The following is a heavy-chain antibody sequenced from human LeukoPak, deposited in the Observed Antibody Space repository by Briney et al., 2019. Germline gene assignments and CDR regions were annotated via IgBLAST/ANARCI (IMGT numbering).Heavy chain of an antibody. Sequence: PGGSLRLSCAASGFTFDDYGMSWVRQAPGKGLEWVSVIYSGGSTYYADSVKGRFTISRDNSKNTLYLQMNSLRAEDTAVYYCARGSYYDSSGYWGQGTLVTVSS. CDR2: IYSGGST. D-gene: IGHD3-22*01. J-gene: IGHJ4*02. CDR3: ARGSYYDSSGY. CDR1: GFTFDDYG. V-gene: IGHV3-66*02.